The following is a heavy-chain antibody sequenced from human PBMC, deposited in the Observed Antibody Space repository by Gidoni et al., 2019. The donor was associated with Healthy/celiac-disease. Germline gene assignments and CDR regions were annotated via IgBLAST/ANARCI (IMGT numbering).Heavy chain of an antibody. CDR2: IYSGGST. J-gene: IGHJ3*02. CDR3: ARALWFGGSGAFDI. Sequence: EVQLVESGGGLVQPGGSLRLSCAASGFTASSNYMSWVRQAPGKGLEWVSVIYSGGSTYYADSVKGRFTISRDNSKNTLYLQMNSLRAEDTAVYYCARALWFGGSGAFDIWGQGTMVTVSS. D-gene: IGHD3-10*01. CDR1: GFTASSNY. V-gene: IGHV3-66*01.